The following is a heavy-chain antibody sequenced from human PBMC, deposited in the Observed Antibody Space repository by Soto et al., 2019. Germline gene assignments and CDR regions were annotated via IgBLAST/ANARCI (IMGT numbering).Heavy chain of an antibody. CDR1: GYSFTSYW. V-gene: IGHV5-51*01. Sequence: PGESLKISCKGCGYSFTSYWIGWVRQMPGKGLEWLGIIYPGDSDTRYSPSFQGQVTISADKSISTAYLQWSSLKASDTAMYYCARHSRGTTIFDLGNWSDPWRQGTLLTV. CDR3: ARHSRGTTIFDLGNWSDP. J-gene: IGHJ5*02. D-gene: IGHD3-3*01. CDR2: IYPGDSDT.